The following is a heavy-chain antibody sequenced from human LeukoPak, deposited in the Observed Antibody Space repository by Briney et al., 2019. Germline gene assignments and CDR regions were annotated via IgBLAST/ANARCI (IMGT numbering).Heavy chain of an antibody. V-gene: IGHV3-21*01. CDR1: GFTFSTYS. Sequence: GGSLRLSCAAPGFTFSTYSMNWVRQAPGEGLEWVSSITSPVGRMYYADSLKGRITISRDNARSTLYLQMNSMKAEDTAVYYCATDGRSSGWYGFDYWGQGILVTVSS. J-gene: IGHJ4*02. CDR3: ATDGRSSGWYGFDY. D-gene: IGHD6-19*01. CDR2: ITSPVGRM.